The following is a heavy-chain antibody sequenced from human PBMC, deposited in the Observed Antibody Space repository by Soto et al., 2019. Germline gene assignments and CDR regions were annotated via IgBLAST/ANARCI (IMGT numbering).Heavy chain of an antibody. CDR1: GFTFISYA. J-gene: IGHJ4*02. CDR2: ISGSGGST. CDR3: AKWPSRRAYCGSDCFFDY. V-gene: IGHV3-23*01. Sequence: EVQLLESGGGLVQPGGSLRLSCAASGFTFISYAMSWVRQAPGKGLEWVSAISGSGGSTHYADSVKGRFTMSRDNPKNTLYLQVDSLRAGDTAVYYCAKWPSRRAYCGSDCFFDYWGQGTLVTVSS. D-gene: IGHD2-21*02.